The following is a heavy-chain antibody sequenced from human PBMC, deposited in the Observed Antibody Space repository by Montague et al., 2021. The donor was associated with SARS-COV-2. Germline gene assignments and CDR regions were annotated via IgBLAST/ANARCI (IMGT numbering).Heavy chain of an antibody. J-gene: IGHJ4*02. D-gene: IGHD5-18*01. CDR1: GGPISGSSDY. CDR2: VDYSGNT. Sequence: SETLSLTCTVTGGPISGSSDYWGWIRQSPGKGLEWIASVDYSGNTYYSPSLKSRLTISVDTSKNQFSLKLNSVTAADTALYYCARRKYSYGWGDWGQGTPVTVSS. V-gene: IGHV4-39*01. CDR3: ARRKYSYGWGD.